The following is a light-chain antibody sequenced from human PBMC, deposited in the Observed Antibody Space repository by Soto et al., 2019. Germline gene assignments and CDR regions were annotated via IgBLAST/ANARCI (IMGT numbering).Light chain of an antibody. Sequence: DIQMTQSPSSLSASVGDRVTITCRASQSISSYLNWYQQKPGKAPKLLIYAASSLQRGVPSRFSGSGSGTDFNLTISSLQPEDFATYYCQQSYSTPLTFCGGTKVEIK. V-gene: IGKV1-39*01. CDR1: QSISSY. CDR2: AAS. J-gene: IGKJ4*01. CDR3: QQSYSTPLT.